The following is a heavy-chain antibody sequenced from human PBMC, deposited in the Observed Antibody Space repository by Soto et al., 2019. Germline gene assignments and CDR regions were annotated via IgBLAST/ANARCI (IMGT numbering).Heavy chain of an antibody. CDR3: AREAALGRHWYFDL. J-gene: IGHJ2*01. Sequence: QVQLVQSGAEVKKPGASVKVSCKASGYTFTGYYMHWVRQAPGQGLEWMGWINPNSGGTNYAQKFQGGVTMTRDTSISTAYTELSRLRSDDTAVYYCAREAALGRHWYFDLWGRGPLVTVSS. D-gene: IGHD6-6*01. CDR2: INPNSGGT. V-gene: IGHV1-2*02. CDR1: GYTFTGYY.